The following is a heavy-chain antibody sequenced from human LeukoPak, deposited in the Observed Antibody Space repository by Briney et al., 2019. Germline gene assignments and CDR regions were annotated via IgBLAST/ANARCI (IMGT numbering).Heavy chain of an antibody. CDR1: ASSIISDYY. V-gene: IGHV4-38-2*01. CDR2: IYHGGST. CDR3: AGYYGGY. J-gene: IGHJ4*02. D-gene: IGHD2-21*01. Sequence: SETLSLTCAVSASSIISDYYWAWIRQPPGKGLEWIASIYHGGSTHYNPSLKSRGTISVDTSKNEFTLKLSSVTAADTAVYYCAGYYGGYWGQGTLVTVSS.